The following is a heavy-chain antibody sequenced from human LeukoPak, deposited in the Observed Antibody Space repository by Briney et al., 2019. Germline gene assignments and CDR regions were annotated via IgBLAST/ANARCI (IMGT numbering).Heavy chain of an antibody. D-gene: IGHD6-13*01. J-gene: IGHJ5*02. CDR2: FYPGDSDT. CDR3: ARQGRSSWGWSSVNNWFDP. CDR1: GYSFTTYW. V-gene: IGHV5-51*01. Sequence: GESLKISCKVSGYSFTTYWIGWVRQMPGKGLEWMGIFYPGDSDTRYSPSFQGQVTISADKSISTAYLQWSSLKASDTAMYYCARQGRSSWGWSSVNNWFDPWGQGTLVTVSS.